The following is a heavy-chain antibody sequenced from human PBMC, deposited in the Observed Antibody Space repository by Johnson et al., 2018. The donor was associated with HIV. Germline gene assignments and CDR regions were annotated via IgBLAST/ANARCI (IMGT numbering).Heavy chain of an antibody. D-gene: IGHD6-6*01. J-gene: IGHJ3*02. Sequence: QMQLVESGGGLVQPGRSLRLSCAASGFTFSSYPMHWVRQAPGKGLEWVAIISYDGSNKYYADSVKGRFTVSRDNAKNALYLVMNSLRAEDTAVYFCASEVEYSILGGIWGQGTVVTVSS. CDR1: GFTFSSYP. V-gene: IGHV3-30*04. CDR2: ISYDGSNK. CDR3: ASEVEYSILGGI.